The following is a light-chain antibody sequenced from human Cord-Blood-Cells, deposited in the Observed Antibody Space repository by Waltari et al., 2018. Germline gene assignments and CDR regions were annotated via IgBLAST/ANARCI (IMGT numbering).Light chain of an antibody. CDR2: DVS. CDR3: SSYTSSSTPYV. J-gene: IGLJ1*01. CDR1: SSDVGGYNY. Sequence: QSALTQPASVSGSPGQSITISCTGTSSDVGGYNYVSWYQQHPGKAPKLMIYDVSNRPAGVSNRFSVSKSGNTASLPISGLQAEDEADYYCSSYTSSSTPYVVGTGTKVTVL. V-gene: IGLV2-14*01.